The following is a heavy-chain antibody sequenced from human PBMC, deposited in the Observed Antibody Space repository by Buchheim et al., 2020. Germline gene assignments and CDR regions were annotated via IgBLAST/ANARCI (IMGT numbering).Heavy chain of an antibody. CDR2: ISYDGRSK. J-gene: IGHJ4*02. CDR3: AKAAYQWELRSYFDY. CDR1: GFTFRSYG. V-gene: IGHV3-30*18. D-gene: IGHD1-26*01. Sequence: QVQLVDSGGGVVQPGRSLRLSCAASGFTFRSYGMHWVRQAPGKGLEWVAVISYDGRSKFYADSVNGRFTISRDNSKNTLYLQMNSLRAEDTAVYYCAKAAYQWELRSYFDYWGQGTL.